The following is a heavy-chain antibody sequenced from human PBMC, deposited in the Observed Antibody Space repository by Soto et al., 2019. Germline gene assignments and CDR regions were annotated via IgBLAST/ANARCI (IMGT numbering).Heavy chain of an antibody. Sequence: GGSLRLFCEVSDFLVSNHAMSWVRQMPGKGLEWMGRIDPSDSYTNYSPSFQGHVTISADKSISTAYLQWSSLKASDTAMYYCARHDSFDYWGQGTLVTVSS. CDR2: IDPSDSYT. V-gene: IGHV5-10-1*01. J-gene: IGHJ4*02. CDR1: DFLVSNHA. CDR3: ARHDSFDY. D-gene: IGHD3-16*01.